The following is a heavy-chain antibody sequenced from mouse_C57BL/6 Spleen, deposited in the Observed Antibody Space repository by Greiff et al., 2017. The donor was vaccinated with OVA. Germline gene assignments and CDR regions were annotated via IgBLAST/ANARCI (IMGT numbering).Heavy chain of an antibody. CDR3: ASLTGTEGDY. J-gene: IGHJ2*01. Sequence: QVQLKQPGAELVKPGASVKLSCKASGYTFTSYWMHWVKQRPGQGLEWIGMIHPNSGSTNYNEKFKSKATLTVDKSSSTAYMQLSSLTSEDSAVYYCASLTGTEGDYWGQGTTLTVSS. CDR2: IHPNSGST. D-gene: IGHD4-1*01. CDR1: GYTFTSYW. V-gene: IGHV1-64*01.